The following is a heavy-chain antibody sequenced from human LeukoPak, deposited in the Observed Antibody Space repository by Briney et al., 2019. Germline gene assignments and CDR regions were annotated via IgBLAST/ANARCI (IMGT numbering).Heavy chain of an antibody. Sequence: ASVKVSCKASGYTFTSYDINWVRQATGQGLEWMGWMNPNSGNTGYAQKFQGRVTITRNTSISTAYMELSSLGSEDTAVYYCARRDMAREFDYWGQGTLVTVSS. J-gene: IGHJ4*02. CDR3: ARRDMAREFDY. V-gene: IGHV1-8*03. D-gene: IGHD5-24*01. CDR2: MNPNSGNT. CDR1: GYTFTSYD.